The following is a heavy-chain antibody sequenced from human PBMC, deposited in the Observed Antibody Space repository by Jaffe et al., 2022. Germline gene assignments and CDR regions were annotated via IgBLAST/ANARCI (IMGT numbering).Heavy chain of an antibody. J-gene: IGHJ4*02. CDR3: TRDEHDSSSWYWAQPLDY. Sequence: EVQLVESGGGLVQPGRSLRLSCTASGFTFGDYAMSWVRQAPGKGLEWVGFIRSKAYGGTTEYAASVKGRFTISRDDSKSIAYLQMNSLKTEDTAVYYCTRDEHDSSSWYWAQPLDYWGQGTLVTVSS. CDR2: IRSKAYGGTT. V-gene: IGHV3-49*04. D-gene: IGHD6-13*01. CDR1: GFTFGDYA.